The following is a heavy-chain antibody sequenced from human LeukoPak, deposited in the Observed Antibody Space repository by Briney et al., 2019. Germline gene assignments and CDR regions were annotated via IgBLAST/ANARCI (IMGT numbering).Heavy chain of an antibody. CDR1: GFTFSSYE. Sequence: SGGSLRLSCAASGFTFSSYEMNWVRQAPGKGLEWVSYISSSGSTIYYADSVKGRFTISRDNAKNSLYLQMNSLRAEDTAVYYCAREGAGLLWFGEPPDYYYMDVWGKGTTVTISS. D-gene: IGHD3-10*01. CDR3: AREGAGLLWFGEPPDYYYMDV. CDR2: ISSSGSTI. J-gene: IGHJ6*03. V-gene: IGHV3-48*03.